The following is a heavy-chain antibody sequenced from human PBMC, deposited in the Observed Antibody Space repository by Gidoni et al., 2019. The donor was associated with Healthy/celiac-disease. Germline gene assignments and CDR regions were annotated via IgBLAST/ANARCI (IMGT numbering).Heavy chain of an antibody. CDR1: GFTFSSYA. CDR3: ANNPMRRVDV. CDR2: ISGSGGST. J-gene: IGHJ6*04. D-gene: IGHD2-2*01. Sequence: EVPLLESGGGLVPPGGSRRLSCAASGFTFSSYAMCWGRQAAGKGLGGVPAISGSGGSTYYADSVKGRFTISRDNSKNTLYLQMNSLRAEDTAVYYCANNPMRRVDVWGKGTTVTVSS. V-gene: IGHV3-23*01.